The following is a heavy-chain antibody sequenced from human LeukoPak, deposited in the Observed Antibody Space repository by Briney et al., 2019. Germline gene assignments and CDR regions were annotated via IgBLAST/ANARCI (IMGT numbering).Heavy chain of an antibody. V-gene: IGHV1-2*02. Sequence: ASVKVSCKASGYTFTSYAMNWVRQPPGQGLEWMGCINPNSGGTNYAQDFQGRVTMTRDTSISTAYMELSRLRSDDTAVYYCTRHPAVVTHLDYWGQGTLVTVSS. CDR1: GYTFTSYA. CDR3: TRHPAVVTHLDY. J-gene: IGHJ4*02. CDR2: INPNSGGT. D-gene: IGHD2-21*02.